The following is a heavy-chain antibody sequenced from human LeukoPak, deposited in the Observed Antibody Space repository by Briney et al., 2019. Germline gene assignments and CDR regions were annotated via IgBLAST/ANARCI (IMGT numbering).Heavy chain of an antibody. D-gene: IGHD3-10*01. CDR2: IYSGGST. V-gene: IGHV3-66*01. CDR3: ARTSYGSGSYSDY. J-gene: IGHJ4*02. Sequence: GGSLRLSCAASGFTVSSNYMTWVRQAPGKGLEWVSAIYSGGSTYYADSVKGRFTISRDNSKNTLYLQMNSLRAEDTAVYYCARTSYGSGSYSDYWGQGTLVTVSS. CDR1: GFTVSSNY.